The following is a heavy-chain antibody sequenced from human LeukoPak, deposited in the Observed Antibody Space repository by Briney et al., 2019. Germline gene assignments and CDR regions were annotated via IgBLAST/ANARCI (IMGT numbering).Heavy chain of an antibody. CDR2: INPNSGGT. CDR3: ARDQVATGVPAVYYYYGMDV. D-gene: IGHD5-12*01. V-gene: IGHV1-2*02. CDR1: GYTFTGYY. J-gene: IGHJ6*02. Sequence: ASVKVSCKASGYTFTGYYMHGVRQAPGQGLEWMGWINPNSGGTNYAQKFQGRVTMTRDTSISTAYMELSRLRSDDTAVYYCARDQVATGVPAVYYYYGMDVWGQGTTVTVSS.